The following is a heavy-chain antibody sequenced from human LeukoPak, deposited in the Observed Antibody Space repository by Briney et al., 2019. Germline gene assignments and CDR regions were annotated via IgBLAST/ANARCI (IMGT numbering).Heavy chain of an antibody. V-gene: IGHV3-49*04. J-gene: IGHJ6*03. CDR1: GFPFGDYA. CDR2: IRTEAYDGAT. D-gene: IGHD3-16*01. Sequence: GGSLRLSCAASGFPFGDYAMSWVRQAPGKGLEWVGFIRTEAYDGATDYGASVKGRFTISRDDSKNIAYLQMNSLNTEDTAVYYCTRTFGYYYFYMDVWGKGTTVTVSS. CDR3: TRTFGYYYFYMDV.